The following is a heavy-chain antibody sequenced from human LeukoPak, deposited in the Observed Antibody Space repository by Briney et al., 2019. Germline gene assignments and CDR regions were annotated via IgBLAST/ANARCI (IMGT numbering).Heavy chain of an antibody. J-gene: IGHJ4*02. Sequence: GGSLRLSCAASGFTFRNYGMHWVRRAPGKGLEWVAVIWFDGSNKYYADSVKGRFTVSRDNSKNTLYLQMNSLRAEDTAVYYCARDRFAYYDFWSGYYLWGQGTLVTVSS. D-gene: IGHD3-3*01. CDR2: IWFDGSNK. V-gene: IGHV3-33*01. CDR1: GFTFRNYG. CDR3: ARDRFAYYDFWSGYYL.